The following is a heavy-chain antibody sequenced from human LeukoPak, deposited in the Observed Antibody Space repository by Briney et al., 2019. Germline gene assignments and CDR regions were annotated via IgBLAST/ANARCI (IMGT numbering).Heavy chain of an antibody. Sequence: GKSLRLSCAVTGFTFSSSTMHWVRLAPGKGLEWVAIVSYDGTDKHYADSVKGRFTISIDNSKNMVYLQMNSLRLEDTAVYYCARDSWDILTGYYSHYFDYWGQGTLVTVSS. CDR2: VSYDGTDK. CDR1: GFTFSSST. V-gene: IGHV3-30*04. CDR3: ARDSWDILTGYYSHYFDY. J-gene: IGHJ4*02. D-gene: IGHD3-9*01.